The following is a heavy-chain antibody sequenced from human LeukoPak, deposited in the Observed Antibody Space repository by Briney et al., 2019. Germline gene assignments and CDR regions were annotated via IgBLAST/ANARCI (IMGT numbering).Heavy chain of an antibody. CDR3: ARSYYDILTGYGWFGP. CDR2: IYYSGST. CDR1: GGSISSYY. V-gene: IGHV4-59*08. Sequence: SETLSLTCTVSGGSISSYYWSWIRQPPGKGLEWIGYIYYSGSTNYNPSLKSRVTISVDTSKNQFSLKLSSVTAADTAVYYCARSYYDILTGYGWFGPWGQGTLVTVSS. D-gene: IGHD3-9*01. J-gene: IGHJ5*02.